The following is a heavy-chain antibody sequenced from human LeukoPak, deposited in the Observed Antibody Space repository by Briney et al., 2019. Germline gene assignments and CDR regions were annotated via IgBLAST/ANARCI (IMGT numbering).Heavy chain of an antibody. V-gene: IGHV3-21*01. CDR3: ARHNYDFWSVYMDV. J-gene: IGHJ6*03. CDR1: GFTFSSYS. Sequence: PGGSLRLSCAASGFTFSSYSMNWVRQAPGKGLEWVSYISSSSSYIYYADSVKGRFTISRDNAKKSLYLQMNSLRAEDTAVYYCARHNYDFWSVYMDVWGKGTTVTVSS. CDR2: ISSSSSYI. D-gene: IGHD3-3*01.